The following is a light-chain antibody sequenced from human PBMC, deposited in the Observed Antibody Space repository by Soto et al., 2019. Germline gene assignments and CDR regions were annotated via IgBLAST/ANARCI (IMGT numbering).Light chain of an antibody. CDR1: SSDVGGYDY. V-gene: IGLV2-14*01. CDR3: SSYTGFSTDIL. J-gene: IGLJ2*01. Sequence: QSALTQPASVSGSPGQSITISCTGTSSDVGGYDYVSWYQQHPGKAPKLMIYEVSNRPSGVSNRFSGSKSGNTASLTISGLQAEDEADYYCSSYTGFSTDILFGGGTKVTVL. CDR2: EVS.